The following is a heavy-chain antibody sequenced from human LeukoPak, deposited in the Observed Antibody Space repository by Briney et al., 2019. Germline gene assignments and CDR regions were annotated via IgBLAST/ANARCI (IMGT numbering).Heavy chain of an antibody. J-gene: IGHJ4*02. CDR1: DGSVSSGSYY. D-gene: IGHD3-10*01. V-gene: IGHV4-61*01. CDR3: ARGSGSYYRKSVDY. Sequence: PSETLSLTCTVSDGSVSSGSYYWSWIRQPPGKGLEWIGYIYYSGSTNYNPSLKSRVTISVDTSKNQFSLKLSSVTAADTAVYYCARGSGSYYRKSVDYWGQGTLVTVSS. CDR2: IYYSGST.